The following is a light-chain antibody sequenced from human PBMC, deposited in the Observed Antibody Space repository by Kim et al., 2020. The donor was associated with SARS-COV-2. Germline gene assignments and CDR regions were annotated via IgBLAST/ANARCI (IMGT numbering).Light chain of an antibody. CDR3: QVWDRSSDHVI. CDR1: TIGSKS. Sequence: APGKPASITCGGNTIGSKSGHWYQQKPGQAPVLVIYFDSDRPSGIPERFSGSNSGNTATLTISRVEAGDEADYYCQVWDRSSDHVIFGGGTQLTVL. J-gene: IGLJ2*01. V-gene: IGLV3-21*04. CDR2: FDS.